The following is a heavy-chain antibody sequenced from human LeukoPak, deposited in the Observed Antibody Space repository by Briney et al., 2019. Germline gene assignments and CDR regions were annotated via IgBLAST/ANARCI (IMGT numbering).Heavy chain of an antibody. J-gene: IGHJ4*02. CDR3: ASVDTAVVGVGY. CDR1: GGSFSGYY. CDR2: INHSGST. V-gene: IGHV4-34*01. Sequence: SETLSLTCAVYGGSFSGYYWSWIRQPPGKGLEWIGEINHSGSTNYNPSLKSRVTISVDTSKNQFSLKLSSVTAADTAVYYCASVDTAVVGVGYWGQGTLVTVSS. D-gene: IGHD5-18*01.